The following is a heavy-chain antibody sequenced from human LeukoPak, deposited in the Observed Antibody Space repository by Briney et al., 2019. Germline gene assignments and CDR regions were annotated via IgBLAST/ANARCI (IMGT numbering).Heavy chain of an antibody. D-gene: IGHD6-13*01. CDR3: ARGLGYSSDY. CDR2: ISSSGYTT. Sequence: GGSLRLSCAASGFTFSSYEMNWVRQAPGKGLEWVSHISSSGYTTYYADSVKGRFTTSRDNAKNSLYLQMNSLRAEDTAVYYCARGLGYSSDYWGQGTLVTVSS. J-gene: IGHJ4*02. CDR1: GFTFSSYE. V-gene: IGHV3-48*03.